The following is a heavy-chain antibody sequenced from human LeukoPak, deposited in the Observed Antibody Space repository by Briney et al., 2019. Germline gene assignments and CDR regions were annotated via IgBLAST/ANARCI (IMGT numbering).Heavy chain of an antibody. D-gene: IGHD2-15*01. J-gene: IGHJ4*02. Sequence: ASVKVSCKASGYTFTSYCMHWVRQAPGQGLEWMGIINPSGGSTSYAQKFQGRVTMTRDMSTSTVYMELSSLRSEDTAVYYCARSEGYRHFDYWGQGTLVTVSS. CDR2: INPSGGST. V-gene: IGHV1-46*01. CDR1: GYTFTSYC. CDR3: ARSEGYRHFDY.